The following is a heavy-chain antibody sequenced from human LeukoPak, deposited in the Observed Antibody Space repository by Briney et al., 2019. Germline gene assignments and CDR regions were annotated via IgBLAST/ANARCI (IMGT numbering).Heavy chain of an antibody. D-gene: IGHD2-2*01. V-gene: IGHV1-2*02. J-gene: IGHJ4*02. CDR3: ARADCSSTSRYPRVRATLLKY. CDR1: GYTFTGYY. Sequence: ASVKVSCKASGYTFTGYYMHWVRQAPGQGLEWMGWINSNSGGTNYAQKFQGRVTMTRDTSISTAYMELSRLRSDDTAVYYCARADCSSTSRYPRVRATLLKYWGQGTLVTVSS. CDR2: INSNSGGT.